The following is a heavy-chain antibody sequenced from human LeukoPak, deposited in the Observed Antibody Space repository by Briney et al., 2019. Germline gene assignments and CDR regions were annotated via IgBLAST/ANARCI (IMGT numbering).Heavy chain of an antibody. V-gene: IGHV3-30-3*01. Sequence: LSLTCTVSGGSISSSSYYWGWVRQAPGKGLEWVAVISYDGSNKYYADSVKGRFTISRDNSKNTLYLQMNSLRAEDTAVYYCARDGLDYYGSGSYYSYYYYYGMDVWGQGTTVTVSS. D-gene: IGHD3-10*01. CDR2: ISYDGSNK. CDR3: ARDGLDYYGSGSYYSYYYYYGMDV. J-gene: IGHJ6*02. CDR1: GGSISSSSYY.